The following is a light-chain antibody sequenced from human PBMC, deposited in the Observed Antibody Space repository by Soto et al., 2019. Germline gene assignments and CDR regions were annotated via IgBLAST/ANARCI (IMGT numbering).Light chain of an antibody. V-gene: IGKV3-11*01. CDR1: QSVSSY. CDR2: DAS. Sequence: EIVLTQSPATLSLSPGERATLSCRASQSVSSYLAWYQQKPGQAPRLLIYDASNRATGIPARFSGSGSGTDFTLTISSREPEDFAVYYCQQSSNWPPGLTFGGGTKVEIK. J-gene: IGKJ4*01. CDR3: QQSSNWPPGLT.